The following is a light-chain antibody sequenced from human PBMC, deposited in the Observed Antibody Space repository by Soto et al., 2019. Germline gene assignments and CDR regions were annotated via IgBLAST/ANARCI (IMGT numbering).Light chain of an antibody. CDR2: DAA. Sequence: IQLTQSPSSLSASVGDRVTITCRASPAIASFLAWYQQKPGTAPKLLIYDAATLQSGVPSRFSGRRSGTEYTLTIGSLQPEDFATYYCQQLNGSPWTFGQGTKVEI. CDR1: PAIASF. CDR3: QQLNGSPWT. J-gene: IGKJ1*01. V-gene: IGKV1-9*01.